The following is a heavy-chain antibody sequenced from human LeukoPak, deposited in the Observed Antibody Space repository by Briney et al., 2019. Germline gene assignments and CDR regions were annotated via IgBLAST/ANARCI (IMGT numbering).Heavy chain of an antibody. D-gene: IGHD3-9*01. CDR2: ISSSSSYI. Sequence: GGTLRLSCAASGFSFSSHGMSWVRQAPGKGLEWVSSISSSSSYIYYADSVKGRFTISRDNAKKSLYLQMNSLRAEDTAVYYCARATTYDILTGFSDYWGQGTLVTVSS. V-gene: IGHV3-21*01. CDR1: GFSFSSHG. CDR3: ARATTYDILTGFSDY. J-gene: IGHJ4*02.